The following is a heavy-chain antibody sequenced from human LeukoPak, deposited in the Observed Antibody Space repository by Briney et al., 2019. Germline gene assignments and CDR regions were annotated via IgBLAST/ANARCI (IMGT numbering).Heavy chain of an antibody. V-gene: IGHV3-7*01. CDR3: ARTRQSGRSSSVGDGLDI. CDR2: IKQDGSEK. Sequence: PGGSLRLSCAASGFTFSSYWMSWVRQAPGKGLEWVANIKQDGSEKYYVDSVKGRFTISRDNSKKTLYLQMGSLRAEDMAVYYCARTRQSGRSSSVGDGLDIWGQGTMVTVSS. CDR1: GFTFSSYW. D-gene: IGHD6-6*01. J-gene: IGHJ3*02.